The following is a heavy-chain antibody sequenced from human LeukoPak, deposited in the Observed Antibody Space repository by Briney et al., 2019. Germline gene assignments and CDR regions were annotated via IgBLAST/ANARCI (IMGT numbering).Heavy chain of an antibody. D-gene: IGHD3-10*01. Sequence: ASVKVSCKTSGYTFSNYGMHWVRQAPRQSLEWMGWINTGNGNTKSSQKFQDRVTLTRDTSASTAYMELNGLSSEDTAVYYCARVPLDDASRHYYPHWGQGTLVTVSS. V-gene: IGHV1-3*04. CDR1: GYTFSNYG. CDR3: ARVPLDDASRHYYPH. J-gene: IGHJ1*01. CDR2: INTGNGNT.